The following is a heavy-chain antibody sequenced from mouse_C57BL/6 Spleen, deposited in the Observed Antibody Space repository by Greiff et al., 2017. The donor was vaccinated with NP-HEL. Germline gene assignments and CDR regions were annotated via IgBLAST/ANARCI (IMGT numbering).Heavy chain of an antibody. V-gene: IGHV1-52*01. D-gene: IGHD2-5*01. CDR2: IDPSDSET. CDR3: ARGRDYSNPFDY. J-gene: IGHJ3*01. CDR1: GYTFTSYW. Sequence: QVQLQQSGAELVRPGSSVKLSCKASGYTFTSYWMHWVKQRPIQGLEWIGNIDPSDSETHYNQKFKDKATLTVDKSSSTAYMQLSSLTSEDSAVYYCARGRDYSNPFDYWGQGTLVTVSA.